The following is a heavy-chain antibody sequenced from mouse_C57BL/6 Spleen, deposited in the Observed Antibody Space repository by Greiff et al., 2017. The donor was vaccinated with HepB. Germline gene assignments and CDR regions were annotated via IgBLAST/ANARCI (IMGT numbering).Heavy chain of an antibody. CDR1: GYTFTSYW. CDR3: ARLITTVVATKDYFDY. D-gene: IGHD1-1*01. CDR2: IDPSDSYT. V-gene: IGHV1-50*01. J-gene: IGHJ2*01. Sequence: QVQLQQPGAELVKPGASVKLSCKASGYTFTSYWMQWVKQRPGQGLEWIGEIDPSDSYTNYNQKFKGKATLTVDTSSSTAYMQLSSLTSEDSAVYYCARLITTVVATKDYFDYWGQGTTLTVSS.